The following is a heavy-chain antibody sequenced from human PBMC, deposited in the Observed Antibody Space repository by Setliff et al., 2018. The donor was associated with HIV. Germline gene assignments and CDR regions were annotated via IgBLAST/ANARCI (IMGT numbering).Heavy chain of an antibody. CDR1: GYDFVTYG. CDR2: ISSYTGNT. CDR3: ARARRRPDYYDTRDNYSIDS. V-gene: IGHV1-18*01. D-gene: IGHD3-22*01. J-gene: IGHJ4*02. Sequence: GASVKVSCKTSGYDFVTYGVTWVRQAPGQGLEWLGWISSYTGNTDYPQRLQGRLIMTTDTSTGTAYMELRRLSSDDTAVYYCARARRRPDYYDTRDNYSIDSWGQGTLVTVSS.